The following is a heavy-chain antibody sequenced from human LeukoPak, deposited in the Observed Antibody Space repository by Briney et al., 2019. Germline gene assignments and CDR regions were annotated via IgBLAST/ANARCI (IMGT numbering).Heavy chain of an antibody. CDR2: INPNSGGT. CDR1: GYTFTGYY. CDR3: GRNYYDYVWGSYQIDY. D-gene: IGHD3-16*02. J-gene: IGHJ4*02. V-gene: IGHV1-2*02. Sequence: ASVKVSCKASGYTFTGYYMHWVRQAPGQGLEGMGWINPNSGGTNYAQKFQGRVTMTRDTSISTAYMELSRLRSDDTAVYYCGRNYYDYVWGSYQIDYWGQGTLVTVSS.